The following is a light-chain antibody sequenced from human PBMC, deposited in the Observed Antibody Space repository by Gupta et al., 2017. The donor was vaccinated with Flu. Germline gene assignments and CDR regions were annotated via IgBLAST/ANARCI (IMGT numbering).Light chain of an antibody. J-gene: IGKJ1*01. V-gene: IGKV1-17*01. CDR3: RHQNSCPWT. CDR2: AAS. Sequence: IQTTQSPSSLSASLGDRVTITCRASQGIANDLGWYQQKPGKAPKRLIYAASRVQSGVPSRFSGSGSGTEYTLTISSRQPEDFANYHCRHQNSCPWTFGQGTNVAIK. CDR1: QGIAND.